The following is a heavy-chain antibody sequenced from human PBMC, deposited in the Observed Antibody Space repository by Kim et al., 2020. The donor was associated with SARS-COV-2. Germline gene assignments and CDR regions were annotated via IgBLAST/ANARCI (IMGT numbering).Heavy chain of an antibody. CDR2: EK. Sequence: EKYEVDAVKGRFTISRDNAKISLYLHMNSLRADDTAVYYGTRDIVRVVGYWGQGTLVTVSS. D-gene: IGHD2-21*01. V-gene: IGHV3-7*03. J-gene: IGHJ4*02. CDR3: TRDIVRVVGY.